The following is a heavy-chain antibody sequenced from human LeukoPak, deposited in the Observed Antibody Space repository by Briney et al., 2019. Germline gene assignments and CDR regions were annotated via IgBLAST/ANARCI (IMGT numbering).Heavy chain of an antibody. CDR2: XSAYNGNT. J-gene: IGHJ6*02. Sequence: SCKASGYTFTSYGISWVRQAPXQGLEWMGWXSAYNGNTNYAQKLQGRVTMTTDTSTSTAYMELRSLRSDDTAVYYCASLTVVTDIYXXXGMDVWGQGTTVTXS. D-gene: IGHD4-23*01. CDR3: ASLTVVTDIYXXXGMDV. V-gene: IGHV1-18*01. CDR1: GYTFTSYG.